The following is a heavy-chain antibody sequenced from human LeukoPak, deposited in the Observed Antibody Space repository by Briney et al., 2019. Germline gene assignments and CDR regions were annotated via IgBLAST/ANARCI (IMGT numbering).Heavy chain of an antibody. D-gene: IGHD5-12*01. CDR2: INHSGST. V-gene: IGHV4-34*01. CDR3: AREATIEYFDY. J-gene: IGHJ4*02. CDR1: GGSFSCYY. Sequence: SETLSLTCSVYGGSFSCYYWSWIRQPPGKGLEWIGEINHSGSTNYNPSLKSRVTISVDTSKNQFSLKLSSVTAADTAVYYCAREATIEYFDYWGQGTLVTVSS.